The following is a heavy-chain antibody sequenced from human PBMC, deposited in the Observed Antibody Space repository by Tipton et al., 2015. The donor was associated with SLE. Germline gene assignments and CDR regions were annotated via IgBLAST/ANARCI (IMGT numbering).Heavy chain of an antibody. Sequence: TLSLTCAVYGGSFSDYYWSWIRQPPGKGLEWIGEINHSGSTNYNPSLKSRVTISVHTSRNQFSLTLSSVTAADTAIYYCASQSSGWNDWYFDLWGRGTLVTVSS. V-gene: IGHV4-34*01. CDR2: INHSGST. D-gene: IGHD6-25*01. CDR1: GGSFSDYY. CDR3: ASQSSGWNDWYFDL. J-gene: IGHJ2*01.